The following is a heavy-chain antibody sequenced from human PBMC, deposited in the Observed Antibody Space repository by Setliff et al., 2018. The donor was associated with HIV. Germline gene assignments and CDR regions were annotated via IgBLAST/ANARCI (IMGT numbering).Heavy chain of an antibody. CDR1: GGSFSGYY. J-gene: IGHJ6*03. CDR3: ARDQRGGWYYMDV. Sequence: SETLSLTCAVYGGSFSGYYWTWIRQPPGKGLEWIGEITHSGSTNYNPSLETRVTISVDTSKNQFSLKLSSVTAADTAVYYCARDQRGGWYYMDVWGKGTTVTVSS. CDR2: ITHSGST. V-gene: IGHV4-34*01. D-gene: IGHD6-19*01.